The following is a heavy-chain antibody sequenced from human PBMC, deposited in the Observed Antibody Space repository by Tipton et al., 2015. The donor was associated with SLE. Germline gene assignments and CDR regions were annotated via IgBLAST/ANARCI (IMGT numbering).Heavy chain of an antibody. J-gene: IGHJ6*02. D-gene: IGHD3-10*01. Sequence: TLSLTCTVSGGSLSGDTYYWSWIRQPAGEGLEWIGRICNSVSTNYDPSLKSRGTISVDTSKNHFSLELTSVTAADTAVYYCARQRLRLLSPLDAWGQGTTVTVS. CDR2: ICNSVST. CDR3: ARQRLRLLSPLDA. V-gene: IGHV4-61*02. CDR1: GGSLSGDTYY.